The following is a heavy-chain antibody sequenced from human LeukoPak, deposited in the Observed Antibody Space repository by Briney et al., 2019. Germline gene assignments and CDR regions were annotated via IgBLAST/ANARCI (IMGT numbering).Heavy chain of an antibody. J-gene: IGHJ5*02. D-gene: IGHD2-2*01. CDR3: AKGAYCSSTNCYRWFDP. CDR2: ISGSGGST. CDR1: GFTFSSYS. V-gene: IGHV3-23*01. Sequence: PGGSLRLSCAASGFTFSSYSMNWVRQAPGKGLEWVSAISGSGGSTYYADSVKGRFTISRDNSKNTLYLQMNSLRVEDTAVYYCAKGAYCSSTNCYRWFDPWGQGTLVTVSS.